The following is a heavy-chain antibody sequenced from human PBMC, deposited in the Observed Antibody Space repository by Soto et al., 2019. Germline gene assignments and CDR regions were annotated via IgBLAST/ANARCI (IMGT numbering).Heavy chain of an antibody. Sequence: SETLCLTCTVSGDSISSGDYYWSWIRQPPGKGLEWIGCIYYSGSTYYNPSLKSRVTISVDTSKNQFSLKLSSVTAADTAVYYCARYPGLKPRFDYWGQGTLVTVSS. CDR1: GDSISSGDYY. CDR2: IYYSGST. D-gene: IGHD6-19*01. J-gene: IGHJ4*02. CDR3: ARYPGLKPRFDY. V-gene: IGHV4-30-4*01.